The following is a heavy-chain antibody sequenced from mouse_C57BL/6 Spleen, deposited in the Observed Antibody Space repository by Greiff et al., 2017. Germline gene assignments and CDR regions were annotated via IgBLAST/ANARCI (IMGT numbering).Heavy chain of an antibody. D-gene: IGHD2-3*01. CDR2: IRNKANGYTT. J-gene: IGHJ3*02. CDR1: GFTFTDYY. V-gene: IGHV7-3*01. CDR3: ARCNGGYYPLAW. Sequence: EVKVVESGGGLVQPGGSLSLSCAASGFTFTDYYMRWVRQPPGKALEWLGFIRNKANGYTTEYSASVKGRFTISRDNSQSILYLQMNALRAEDSATYYCARCNGGYYPLAWWGQGTLVTVSA.